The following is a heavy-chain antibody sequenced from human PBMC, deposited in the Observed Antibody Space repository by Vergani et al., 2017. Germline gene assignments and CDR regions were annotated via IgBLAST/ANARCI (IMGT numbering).Heavy chain of an antibody. CDR2: INHSGST. Sequence: QVQLQQWGAGLLKPSETLSLTCAVYGGSFSGYYWSWIRQPPGKGLEWIGEINHSGSTNYNPSLKSRVTISVDTSKNQFSLKLSSVTAADTAVYYCARGVYGSGSYPRGLDYWGQGTLVTVSS. D-gene: IGHD3-10*01. V-gene: IGHV4-34*01. CDR1: GGSFSGYY. J-gene: IGHJ4*02. CDR3: ARGVYGSGSYPRGLDY.